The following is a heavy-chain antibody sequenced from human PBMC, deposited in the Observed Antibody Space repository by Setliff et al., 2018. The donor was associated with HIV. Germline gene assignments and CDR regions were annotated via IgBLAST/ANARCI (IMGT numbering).Heavy chain of an antibody. J-gene: IGHJ3*02. CDR2: ISTSGST. CDR3: ARHSDFWSEDAFDI. CDR1: GGSINNFY. Sequence: ETLSLTCTVSGGSINNFYWSWIRQPPGKGLEWIGYISTSGSTKYNPSLKSRVTILVDPSNNQFSLRLSSVTAADTAVYYCARHSDFWSEDAFDIWAQGTVVT. V-gene: IGHV4-4*09. D-gene: IGHD3-3*01.